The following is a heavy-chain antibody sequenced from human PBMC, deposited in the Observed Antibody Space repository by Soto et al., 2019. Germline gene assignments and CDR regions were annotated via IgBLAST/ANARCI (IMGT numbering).Heavy chain of an antibody. J-gene: IGHJ4*02. Sequence: EVQLVESGGGLVQPGGSLRLSCAPSGFTFSNYWMHWVRQAPGKGLVWVSSIDTDGTTTRYADSVKGRFTISRDNAKNTLYLQMNSLRAEDTAIYFCARETASGWYYYFDLWGQGALFTVSS. CDR2: IDTDGTTT. V-gene: IGHV3-74*01. CDR3: ARETASGWYYYFDL. CDR1: GFTFSNYW. D-gene: IGHD6-19*01.